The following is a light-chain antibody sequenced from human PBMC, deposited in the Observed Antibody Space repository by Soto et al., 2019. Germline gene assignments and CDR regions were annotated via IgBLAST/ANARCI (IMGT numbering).Light chain of an antibody. CDR1: QSISSW. CDR2: DAP. Sequence: DIQMTQSPSTLSASVGDRVTITCRASQSISSWLAWYQQKPGKAPKLLIHDAPSLESGVPSRFSGSGSGTEFTLTISSLQPDDFATFYCQQYNSEWTFGQGTKVDIK. J-gene: IGKJ1*01. V-gene: IGKV1-5*01. CDR3: QQYNSEWT.